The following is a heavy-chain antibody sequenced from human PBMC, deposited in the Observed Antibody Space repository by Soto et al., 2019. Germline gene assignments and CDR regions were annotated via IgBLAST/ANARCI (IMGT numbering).Heavy chain of an antibody. V-gene: IGHV3-30*18. Sequence: HPGGSLRLSCAASGYIFSNYGIHWVRQAPGKGLEWVAGISYDGSKKYYAESVKGRFTISRDNSRNTMYVQMNSLRPEDTAVYYCVKLIVLDEGRAFDIWGQGTMVTVSS. J-gene: IGHJ3*02. CDR2: ISYDGSKK. CDR3: VKLIVLDEGRAFDI. D-gene: IGHD3-22*01. CDR1: GYIFSNYG.